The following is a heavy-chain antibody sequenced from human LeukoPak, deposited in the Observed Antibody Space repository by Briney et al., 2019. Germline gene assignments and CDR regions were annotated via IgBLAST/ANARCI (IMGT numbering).Heavy chain of an antibody. J-gene: IGHJ4*02. D-gene: IGHD2-2*01. CDR1: GFTFSSYA. V-gene: IGHV3-30-3*01. CDR3: AREEGSTSFWVDPTPLYFDY. Sequence: GGSLRLSCAASGFTFSSYAMHWVRQAPGKGLEWVAVISYDGSNKYYADSVKGRFTISRDNSKNTLYLQMNSLRAEDTAVYYCAREEGSTSFWVDPTPLYFDYWGQGTLVTVSS. CDR2: ISYDGSNK.